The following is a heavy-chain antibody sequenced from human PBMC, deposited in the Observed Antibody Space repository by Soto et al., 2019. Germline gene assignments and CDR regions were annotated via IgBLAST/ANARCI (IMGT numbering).Heavy chain of an antibody. CDR3: ARDPVLRFLEWLSLPHYGMDV. CDR1: GFTFSSYS. Sequence: GGSLRLSCAASGFTFSSYSMNWVRQAPGKGLEWVSYISSSSSTIYYADSVKGRFTISRDNSKNTLYLQMNSLRAEDTAVYYCARDPVLRFLEWLSLPHYGMDVWGQGTTVTVSS. D-gene: IGHD3-3*01. CDR2: ISSSSSTI. V-gene: IGHV3-48*01. J-gene: IGHJ6*02.